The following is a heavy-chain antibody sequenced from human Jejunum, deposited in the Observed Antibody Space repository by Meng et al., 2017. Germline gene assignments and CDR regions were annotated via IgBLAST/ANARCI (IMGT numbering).Heavy chain of an antibody. V-gene: IGHV4-34*01. CDR1: GGSCSGSS. CDR3: AIGGPGPRLLN. D-gene: IGHD1-14*01. CDR2: INHNGSP. Sequence: QVQLQQWGAGLLKPSESLFLTWAVYGGSCSGSSWTWIRQPPGKGLEWIGEINHNGSPYYNPSLNNRVTMSVDTSKNQLSLKLSSVTAADTAVYYCAIGGPGPRLLNWGQGTLVTVSS. J-gene: IGHJ4*02.